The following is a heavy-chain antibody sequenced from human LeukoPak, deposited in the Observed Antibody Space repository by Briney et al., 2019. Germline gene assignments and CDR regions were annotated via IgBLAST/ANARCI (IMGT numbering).Heavy chain of an antibody. CDR1: GLTFSSYA. D-gene: IGHD3-22*01. Sequence: GGSLRLSCAASGLTFSSYAMSWVRQAPGKGLEWVSAISGSGGSTYYADSVKGRFTISRDNSKNTLYLQMNSLRAEDTAVYYCVAFPYYYDSSGPYYNWFDPWGQGTLVTVCS. V-gene: IGHV3-23*01. J-gene: IGHJ5*02. CDR3: VAFPYYYDSSGPYYNWFDP. CDR2: ISGSGGST.